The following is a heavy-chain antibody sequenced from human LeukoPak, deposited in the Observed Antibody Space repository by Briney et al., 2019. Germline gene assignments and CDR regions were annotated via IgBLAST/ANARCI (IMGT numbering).Heavy chain of an antibody. J-gene: IGHJ4*02. CDR1: GFTFSSYG. CDR2: ISYDGSNK. CDR3: AKDLSVTFGGVIVPLDY. D-gene: IGHD3-16*02. V-gene: IGHV3-30*18. Sequence: PGRSLRLSCAASGFTFSSYGMHWVRQAPGKGLEWVAVISYDGSNKYYADSVEGRFTISRDNSKNTLYLQMNSLRAEDTAVYYCAKDLSVTFGGVIVPLDYWGQGTLVTVSS.